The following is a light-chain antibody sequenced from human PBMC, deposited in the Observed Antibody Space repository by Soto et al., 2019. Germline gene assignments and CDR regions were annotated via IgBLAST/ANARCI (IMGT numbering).Light chain of an antibody. CDR1: SSDIGSYNY. CDR2: DVS. J-gene: IGLJ1*01. V-gene: IGLV2-14*03. CDR3: SSSTSSSTLGYV. Sequence: QSVLTQPASLSGSPGQSITISCTGTSSDIGSYNYVSWYQQHPGKAPKLMIYDVSNRPSGVSNRFSGSKSGNTASLIISGLQAEDEADYYCSSSTSSSTLGYVFGTGTKVTVL.